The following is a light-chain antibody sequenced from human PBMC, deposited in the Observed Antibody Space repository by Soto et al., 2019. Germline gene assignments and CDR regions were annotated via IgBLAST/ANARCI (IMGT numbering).Light chain of an antibody. Sequence: EIVMTQSPATLSVSPGERATLSCRASQSVSSNLAWYQQKPGQAPRLLIYGASTRATGIPARFSGSGSGTEFTLTISSLQSEDVAVYYCQQYNYWPSFGQGTKVEIK. V-gene: IGKV3-15*01. CDR2: GAS. J-gene: IGKJ1*01. CDR1: QSVSSN. CDR3: QQYNYWPS.